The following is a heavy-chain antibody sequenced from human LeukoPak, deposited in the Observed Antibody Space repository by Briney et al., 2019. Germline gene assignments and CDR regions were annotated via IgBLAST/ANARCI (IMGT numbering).Heavy chain of an antibody. Sequence: SVKVSCKASGGTFSSYAISWVRQAPGQGLEWMGRIIPIFGTANYAQNFQGRVTITTDESTSTAYMELSSLRSEDTAVYYCAREVERRYYYYYYMDVWGKGTTVTVSS. D-gene: IGHD1-1*01. CDR2: IIPIFGTA. J-gene: IGHJ6*03. CDR1: GGTFSSYA. CDR3: AREVERRYYYYYYMDV. V-gene: IGHV1-69*05.